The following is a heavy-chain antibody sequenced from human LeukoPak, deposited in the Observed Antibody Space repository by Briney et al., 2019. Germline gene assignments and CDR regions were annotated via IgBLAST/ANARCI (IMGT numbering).Heavy chain of an antibody. CDR1: GFTFSSYG. CDR3: AEDVSRTRRPGPY. Sequence: GGSLRLSCAASGFTFSSYGMHWVRQAPGKGLEWVAVIWYDGSNKYYADSVKGRFTISRDNSKNTLYLQMNSLRAEDTAVYYCAEDVSRTRRPGPYWGQGTLVTVSS. D-gene: IGHD1-1*01. V-gene: IGHV3-30*02. CDR2: IWYDGSNK. J-gene: IGHJ4*02.